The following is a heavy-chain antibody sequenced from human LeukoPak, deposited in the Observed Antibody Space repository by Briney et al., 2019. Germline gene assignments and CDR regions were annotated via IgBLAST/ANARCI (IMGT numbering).Heavy chain of an antibody. J-gene: IGHJ5*02. CDR3: AREAITIFGVVRTQITTSPHRFDP. Sequence: ASVKISCKASGYTFTNHHIHWVRQAPGQGQEWMGKINPSGGSTNYGQKFQGRVTMTRDMSTSTVYMELSSLRSDDTAVYYCAREAITIFGVVRTQITTSPHRFDPWGQGTLVTVSS. CDR2: INPSGGST. D-gene: IGHD3-3*01. V-gene: IGHV1-46*01. CDR1: GYTFTNHH.